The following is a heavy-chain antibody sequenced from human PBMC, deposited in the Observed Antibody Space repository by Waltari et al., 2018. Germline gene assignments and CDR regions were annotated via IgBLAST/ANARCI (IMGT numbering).Heavy chain of an antibody. J-gene: IGHJ4*02. CDR1: GFTFSSYD. V-gene: IGHV3-30*04. D-gene: IGHD1-26*01. CDR3: ARQEGGADY. CDR2: ISHDGSNK. Sequence: QVQLVESGGGVVQPGRSLRLSCAASGFTFSSYDIHWVRQAPGKGRDWVAIISHDGSNKYYADSVKGRFTISRDNSKNTLYLQMNSLRVEDTALYYCARQEGGADYWGQGTLVTVSS.